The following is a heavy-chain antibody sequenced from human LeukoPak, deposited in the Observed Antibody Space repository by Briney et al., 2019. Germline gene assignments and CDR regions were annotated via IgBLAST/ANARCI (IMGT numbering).Heavy chain of an antibody. J-gene: IGHJ4*02. CDR3: ASHIAAAGIVVYYFDY. CDR2: IYYSGST. Sequence: SETLSLTCTVSGGSISSSSYYWGWIRHPPGKGLEWIGSIYYSGSTYYNPSLKSRVTISVDTSKNQFSLKLSSVTAADTAVYYCASHIAAAGIVVYYFDYWGQGTLVTVSS. CDR1: GGSISSSSYY. D-gene: IGHD6-13*01. V-gene: IGHV4-39*01.